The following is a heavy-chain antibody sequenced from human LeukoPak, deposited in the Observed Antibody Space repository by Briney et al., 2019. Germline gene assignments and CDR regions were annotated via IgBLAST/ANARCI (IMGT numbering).Heavy chain of an antibody. V-gene: IGHV4-39*07. Sequence: SETLSLTCTVSGGSISSSSYYWGWIRQPPGKGLEWIGEINHSGSTNYNPSLKSRVTISVDTSKNQFSLKLSSVTAADTAVYYCARRPRWELRGYYFDYWGQGTLVTVSS. J-gene: IGHJ4*02. CDR2: INHSGST. CDR1: GGSISSSSYY. D-gene: IGHD1-26*01. CDR3: ARRPRWELRGYYFDY.